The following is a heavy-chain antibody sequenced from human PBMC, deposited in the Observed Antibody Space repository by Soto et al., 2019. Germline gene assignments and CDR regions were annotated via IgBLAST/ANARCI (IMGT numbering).Heavy chain of an antibody. CDR2: IYPGDSDT. Sequence: PGESLKISCKGSGYSFTSYWIGWVRQMPGKGLEWMGIIYPGDSDTRYSPSFQGQVTISADKSISTAYLQWSSLKASDTAMYYCARHGLNFPSITIFGEYYYYYMDVWGKGTTVTVSS. V-gene: IGHV5-51*01. CDR3: ARHGLNFPSITIFGEYYYYYMDV. D-gene: IGHD3-3*01. CDR1: GYSFTSYW. J-gene: IGHJ6*03.